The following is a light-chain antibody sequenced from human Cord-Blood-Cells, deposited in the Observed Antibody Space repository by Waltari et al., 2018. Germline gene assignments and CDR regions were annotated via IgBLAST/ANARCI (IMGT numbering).Light chain of an antibody. J-gene: IGLJ3*02. CDR3: SSYTSSSTWV. Sequence: QSALTQPASVSGSPGQSITISCTGTSSDVGGYNYVSWYHQHPGKAPKLMIYEVSNRPSGVSNRFSGYKSDNTASLTISGLQAEDEADYYCSSYTSSSTWVFGGGTKLTVL. V-gene: IGLV2-14*01. CDR1: SSDVGGYNY. CDR2: EVS.